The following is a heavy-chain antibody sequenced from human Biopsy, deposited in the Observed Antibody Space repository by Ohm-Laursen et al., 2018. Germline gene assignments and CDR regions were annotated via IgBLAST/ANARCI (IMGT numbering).Heavy chain of an antibody. Sequence: SLRLSCAAAGFSFTSYTMNWVRQVPGKGLEWISYITGSSSTIYYADSVKGRFTISRDNAKNSLYMQMNSLRAEDTAVYYCTRLAYYYYYGMDVWGQGTTVTVSS. J-gene: IGHJ6*02. CDR1: GFSFTSYT. V-gene: IGHV3-48*04. D-gene: IGHD2-21*01. CDR2: ITGSSSTI. CDR3: TRLAYYYYYGMDV.